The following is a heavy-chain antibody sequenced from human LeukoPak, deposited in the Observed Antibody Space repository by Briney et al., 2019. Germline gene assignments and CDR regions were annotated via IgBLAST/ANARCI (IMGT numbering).Heavy chain of an antibody. CDR3: GTTEHDSGDY. Sequence: SETLSLTCAVSGDSISNSNWWTWIRPPPGKGLEWIGEVYPSGSTNYSPSLKSRVTISVDKSKNQFSLTLNSVTAADTAVYFCGTTEHDSGDYWGQGTLVTVSS. V-gene: IGHV4-4*02. D-gene: IGHD6-25*01. J-gene: IGHJ4*02. CDR1: GDSISNSNW. CDR2: VYPSGST.